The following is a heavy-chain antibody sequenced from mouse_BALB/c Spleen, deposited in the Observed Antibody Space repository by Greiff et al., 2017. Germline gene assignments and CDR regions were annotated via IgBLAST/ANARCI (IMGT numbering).Heavy chain of an antibody. V-gene: IGHV5-6-5*01. CDR2: ISSGGST. Sequence: EVKLMESGGGLVKPGGSLKLSCAASGFTFSSYAMSWVRQTPEKRLEWVASISSGGSTYYPDSVKGRFTISRDNARNILYLQMSSLRSEDTAMYYCARWDYGSPFDYWGQGTTLTVSS. CDR1: GFTFSSYA. CDR3: ARWDYGSPFDY. J-gene: IGHJ2*01. D-gene: IGHD1-1*01.